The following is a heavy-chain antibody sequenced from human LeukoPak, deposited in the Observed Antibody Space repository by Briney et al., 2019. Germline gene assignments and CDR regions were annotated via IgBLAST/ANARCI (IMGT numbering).Heavy chain of an antibody. CDR3: ARQVTFGYAYAYYFDY. CDR2: IHNSEST. Sequence: SETLSLTCTVSSGSISTSYYYWGWIRRPPGKGLEWIGNIHNSESTYYNPSLKSRVTISVDTSKNQFSLKLSSVTAADTAVYYCARQVTFGYAYAYYFDYWGQGSLVTVSS. V-gene: IGHV4-39*01. J-gene: IGHJ4*02. CDR1: SGSISTSYYY. D-gene: IGHD5-18*01.